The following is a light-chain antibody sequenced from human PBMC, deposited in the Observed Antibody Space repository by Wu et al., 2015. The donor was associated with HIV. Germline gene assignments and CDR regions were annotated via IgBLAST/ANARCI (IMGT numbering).Light chain of an antibody. CDR1: QSVSSSY. J-gene: IGKJ2*01. CDR2: GAS. V-gene: IGKV3-20*01. Sequence: EIVLTQSPGTLSLSPGERATLSCRASQSVSSSYLAWYQQKPGQPPRLLIYGASKRVTGISDRFSGSGSGREFTLTVTGLEPEDFAMYYCQQYGDSPLTFGQGTRLDIK. CDR3: QQYGDSPLT.